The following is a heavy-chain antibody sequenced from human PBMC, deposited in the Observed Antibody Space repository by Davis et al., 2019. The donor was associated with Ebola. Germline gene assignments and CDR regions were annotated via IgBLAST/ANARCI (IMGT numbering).Heavy chain of an antibody. D-gene: IGHD3/OR15-3a*01. CDR3: ARDRLVGPRVDT. CDR2: INHSGST. J-gene: IGHJ5*02. Sequence: SQTRSLTCAVYGGSFSGYYWSWIRQPPGKGLEWIGEINHSGSTNYNPSLKSRVTISVDTSKNQFSLKLSSVTAADTAMYYCARDRLVGPRVDTWGQGILVAVSS. CDR1: GGSFSGYY. V-gene: IGHV4-34*01.